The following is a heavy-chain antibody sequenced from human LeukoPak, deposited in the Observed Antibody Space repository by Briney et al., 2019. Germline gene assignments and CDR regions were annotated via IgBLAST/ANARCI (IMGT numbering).Heavy chain of an antibody. CDR1: GFTFSSYS. Sequence: GGSLRLSCAASGFTFSSYSMNWVRQAPGKGLEWVSSTTSSSSYIYYADSVKGRFTISRDNAKNSLYLRMNSLRAEDTAVYYCARASASGGHYYFDYWGQGTLVTVSS. CDR3: ARASASGGHYYFDY. V-gene: IGHV3-21*01. J-gene: IGHJ4*02. D-gene: IGHD3-10*01. CDR2: TTSSSSYI.